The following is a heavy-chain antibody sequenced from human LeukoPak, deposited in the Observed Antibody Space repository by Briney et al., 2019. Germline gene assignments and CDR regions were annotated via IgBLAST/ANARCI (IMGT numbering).Heavy chain of an antibody. CDR3: AIPGDY. CDR1: GFTFSNYA. CDR2: ISGSGERT. D-gene: IGHD7-27*01. Sequence: GGSLRLSCAASGFTFSNYAMSWVRQAPGEGLEWVSFISGSGERTYYAESVKGRFTISRDNSKNTVYLQMRSLRAEDTAIYYCAIPGDYWGQGALVTVSS. V-gene: IGHV3-23*01. J-gene: IGHJ4*02.